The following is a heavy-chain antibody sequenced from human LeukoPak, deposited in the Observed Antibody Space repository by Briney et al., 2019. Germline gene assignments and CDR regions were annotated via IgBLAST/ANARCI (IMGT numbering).Heavy chain of an antibody. V-gene: IGHV3-23*01. CDR2: FSGSDGSA. CDR1: GFTVSTYD. J-gene: IGHJ5*02. D-gene: IGHD6-19*01. CDR3: AKPLYNSGWYGGGDS. Sequence: GGSLRLSCAASGFTVSTYDMSWVRQAPGKGPEWVSGFSGSDGSAYYADPVKGRFTISRDNSKNTLYLQMNSLRADDTAIYYCAKPLYNSGWYGGGDSWGQGTLVIVSS.